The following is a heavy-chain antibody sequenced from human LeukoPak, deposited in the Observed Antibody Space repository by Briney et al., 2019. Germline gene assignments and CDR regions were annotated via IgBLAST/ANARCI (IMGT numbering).Heavy chain of an antibody. CDR1: GFTFSSYS. D-gene: IGHD5-18*01. CDR2: ISSSSSYI. Sequence: GGSLRLSCAASGFTFSSYSMNWVRQAPGKGLEWVSSISSSSSYIYYADSVKGRFTISRDNAKNSLYLQMNSLRAEDTAVYYCARDFGYSYGPDGVDYWGQGTLVTVSS. J-gene: IGHJ4*02. CDR3: ARDFGYSYGPDGVDY. V-gene: IGHV3-21*01.